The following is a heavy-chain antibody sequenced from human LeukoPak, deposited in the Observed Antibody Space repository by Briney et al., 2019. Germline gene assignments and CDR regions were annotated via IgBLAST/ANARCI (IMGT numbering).Heavy chain of an antibody. CDR1: GGSISSYY. D-gene: IGHD3-22*01. CDR2: IYYSGST. J-gene: IGHJ4*02. V-gene: IGHV4-59*08. Sequence: SETLSLTCSVSGGSISSYYWSWIRQPPGKGLEWIGYIYYSGSTNYNPSLKSRVTISVDTSKNQFSLKLSSVTAADTAVYYCARLYYDSSGYYPFDYWGQGTLVTVSS. CDR3: ARLYYDSSGYYPFDY.